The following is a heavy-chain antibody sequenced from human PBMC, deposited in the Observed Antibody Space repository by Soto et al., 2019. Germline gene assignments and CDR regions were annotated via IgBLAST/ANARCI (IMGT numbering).Heavy chain of an antibody. CDR3: ARSGDPLFWYFDL. Sequence: SETLSLTCAVYGGSFSGYYWCWIRQPPGKGLEWIGEINHSGSTNYNPSLKSRVTISVDTSKNQFSLKLSSVTAADTAVYYCARSGDPLFWYFDLWGRGTLVTVSS. V-gene: IGHV4-34*01. D-gene: IGHD2-21*02. J-gene: IGHJ2*01. CDR1: GGSFSGYY. CDR2: INHSGST.